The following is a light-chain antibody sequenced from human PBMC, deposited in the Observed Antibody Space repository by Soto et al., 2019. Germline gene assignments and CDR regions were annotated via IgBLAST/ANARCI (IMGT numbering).Light chain of an antibody. CDR1: QSVSSY. CDR3: QQRSNWPPGPWT. J-gene: IGKJ1*01. CDR2: DAS. Sequence: EIVLTQSPATLSLSPGERATLSCRASQSVSSYLAWYQQKPGQAPRLLIYDASNRATGIPARFSGSGSGTDFTLTIRSLEPEDFAVYYCQQRSNWPPGPWTFGQGTKVEIK. V-gene: IGKV3-11*01.